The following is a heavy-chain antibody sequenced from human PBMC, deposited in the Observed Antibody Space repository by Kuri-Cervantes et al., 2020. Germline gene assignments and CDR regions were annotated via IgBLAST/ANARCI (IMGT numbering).Heavy chain of an antibody. CDR3: AKGRTYYGSGPFDP. CDR2: ISYDGSNK. D-gene: IGHD3-10*01. Sequence: GESLKISCAASGFTFSSYGMHWVRQAPGKGLEWVAVISYDGSNKYYADSVKGRFTISRDNSKNTLYLQMNSLRAEDTAVYYCAKGRTYYGSGPFDPWGQGTLVTVSS. CDR1: GFTFSSYG. V-gene: IGHV3-30*18. J-gene: IGHJ5*02.